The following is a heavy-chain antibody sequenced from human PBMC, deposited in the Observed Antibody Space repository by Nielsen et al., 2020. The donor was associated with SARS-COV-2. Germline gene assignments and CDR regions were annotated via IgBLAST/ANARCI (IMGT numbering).Heavy chain of an antibody. V-gene: IGHV3-30-3*01. CDR2: ISYDGSNK. Sequence: GESLKISCAASGFTFSSYAMSWVRQAPGKGLEWVAVISYDGSNKYYADSVKGRFTISRDNSKNTLYLQMNSLRAEDTAVYYCARGLAVAVSYGMDVWGQGTTVTVSS. D-gene: IGHD6-19*01. CDR3: ARGLAVAVSYGMDV. J-gene: IGHJ6*02. CDR1: GFTFSSYA.